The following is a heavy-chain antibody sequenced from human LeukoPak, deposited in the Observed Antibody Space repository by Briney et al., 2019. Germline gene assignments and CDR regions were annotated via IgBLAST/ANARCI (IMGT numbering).Heavy chain of an antibody. J-gene: IGHJ6*02. V-gene: IGHV3-49*04. CDR3: TRASTYYGGTSAGYYSYYYGMDV. CDR1: GFTFGDYS. Sequence: PGRSLRLSCTASGFTFGDYSMSWVRQAPGKGLEWVGFIRSKAYGWTTEYAASVKGRFPISRDDYRSITYMQMNSLKTEDTAVYSCTRASTYYGGTSAGYYSYYYGMDVWGQGTTVTVSS. D-gene: IGHD4-23*01. CDR2: IRSKAYGWTT.